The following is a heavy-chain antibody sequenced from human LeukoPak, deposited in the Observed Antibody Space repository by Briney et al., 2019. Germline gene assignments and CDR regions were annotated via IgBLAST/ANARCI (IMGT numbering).Heavy chain of an antibody. D-gene: IGHD3-16*01. Sequence: SETLSLTYTVSGGSISSYYWSWIWQPPGKGLKWIGNIYYSGYTTYSPSLRSRVTISVDTSKNQFSLKLSSVTAADTAVYYCARETSQKGAHYMDVWGKGTTITISS. CDR1: GGSISSYY. CDR3: ARETSQKGAHYMDV. CDR2: IYYSGYT. J-gene: IGHJ6*03. V-gene: IGHV4-59*01.